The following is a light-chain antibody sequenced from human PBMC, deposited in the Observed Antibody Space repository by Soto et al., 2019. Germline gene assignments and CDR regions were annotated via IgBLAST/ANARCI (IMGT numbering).Light chain of an antibody. V-gene: IGLV2-8*01. J-gene: IGLJ3*02. Sequence: QSALTQPPSASGSPGQSVTISCTGTSSDVGGYNYVSWYQQHPGKAPKLMIYEVSKRPSGVPDRFSGSKSGNTASLTVSGXQAEDEADXYCSSYAGSNNLVFGGGTKLTVL. CDR1: SSDVGGYNY. CDR2: EVS. CDR3: SSYAGSNNLV.